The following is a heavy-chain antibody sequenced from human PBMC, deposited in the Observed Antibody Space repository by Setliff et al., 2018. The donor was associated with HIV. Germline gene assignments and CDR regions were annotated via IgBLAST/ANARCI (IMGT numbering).Heavy chain of an antibody. V-gene: IGHV4-34*01. CDR3: ARSWSGYPLSFGY. CDR2: SSHNGEA. CDR1: GFTFSTYS. Sequence: PGGSLRLSCAASGFTFSTYSMNWVRQAPGKGLEWIGESSHNGEATYNVSLKSRVTISVATSKRQFSLKLTSVTAADTAVYYCARSWSGYPLSFGYWGQGTLVTVSS. D-gene: IGHD3-3*01. J-gene: IGHJ4*02.